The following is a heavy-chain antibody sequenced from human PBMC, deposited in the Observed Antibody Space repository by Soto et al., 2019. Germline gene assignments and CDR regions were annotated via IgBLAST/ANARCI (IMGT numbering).Heavy chain of an antibody. CDR1: GFAFSNYA. Sequence: EVQLLESGGELVRPGGSLRLSCAASGFAFSNYAMSWVRQAAGKGLEWVSAISDSGGSTYYADSVKGRFTMSRDNSKNTMYLQMNSLRAEDTAIYYCAQDSCTGGSCFPSGWGRGTMVTVSS. CDR3: AQDSCTGGSCFPSG. CDR2: ISDSGGST. V-gene: IGHV3-23*01. J-gene: IGHJ3*01. D-gene: IGHD2-15*01.